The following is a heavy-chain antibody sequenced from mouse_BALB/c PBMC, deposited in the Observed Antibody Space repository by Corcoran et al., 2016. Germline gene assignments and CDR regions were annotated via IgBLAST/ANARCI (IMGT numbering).Heavy chain of an antibody. CDR2: ISYDGSN. V-gene: IGHV3-6*02. CDR3: ARENGNYWYFDV. CDR1: GYSITSGYY. D-gene: IGHD2-1*01. J-gene: IGHJ1*01. Sequence: DVQLQESGPGLVKPSQSLSLTCSVTGYSITSGYYWNWIRQFPGNKLEWMGYISYDGSNNYNPSLKNRISITRDTSKNQFFLKLNSVTTEDTATYYCARENGNYWYFDVWGAGTTATVSS.